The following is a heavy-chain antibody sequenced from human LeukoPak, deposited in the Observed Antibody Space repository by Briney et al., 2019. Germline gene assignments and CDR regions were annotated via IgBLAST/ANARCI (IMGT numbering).Heavy chain of an antibody. J-gene: IGHJ3*02. CDR3: ARVATSGYHFNM. D-gene: IGHD3-22*01. Sequence: GESLKISCKAFGYSFSTNWIGWVRQMSGKGLEWMGIICPGDSDTRYSPSCQGQVTISADKSTTTAYLQWSSLKASDTAIYYCARVATSGYHFNMWGQGTMVTVSS. CDR1: GYSFSTNW. V-gene: IGHV5-51*01. CDR2: ICPGDSDT.